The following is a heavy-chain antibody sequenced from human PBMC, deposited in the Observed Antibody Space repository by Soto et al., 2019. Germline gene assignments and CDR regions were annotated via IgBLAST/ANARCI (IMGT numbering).Heavy chain of an antibody. J-gene: IGHJ6*03. D-gene: IGHD2-2*01. V-gene: IGHV4-34*01. Sequence: PSETLSLTCAVYGGSFSGYYWSWIRQPPGKGLEWIGEINHSGSTNYNPSIKSRVTISVDTSKNQFSLKLSSVTAADTAVYYCARSGKICSSTSCYAGNYYYYMDVWGKGTTVTVSS. CDR3: ARSGKICSSTSCYAGNYYYYMDV. CDR1: GGSFSGYY. CDR2: INHSGST.